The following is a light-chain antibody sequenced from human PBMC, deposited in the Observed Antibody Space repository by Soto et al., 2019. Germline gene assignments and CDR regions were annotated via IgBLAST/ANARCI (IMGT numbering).Light chain of an antibody. CDR2: EVT. Sequence: QSALTQPASVSASPGQSIAISCSGTSSDVGAYDYVSWYQHHPGKAPKLIIYEVTYRPSGVSNRFSASKSDNTASLTISGLQAEDEADYYCSSYTRSSTYVFGTATKLTVL. CDR1: SSDVGAYDY. CDR3: SSYTRSSTYV. V-gene: IGLV2-14*01. J-gene: IGLJ1*01.